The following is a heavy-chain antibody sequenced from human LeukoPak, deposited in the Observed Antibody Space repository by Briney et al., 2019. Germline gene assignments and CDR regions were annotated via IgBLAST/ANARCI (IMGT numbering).Heavy chain of an antibody. D-gene: IGHD2-21*02. V-gene: IGHV4-39*07. CDR1: GGSISSSIYY. Sequence: NPSETLSLTCIVSGGSISSSIYYWAWVRQPPGKGLEWIGTVFYNGATQYSPSLRSRVTISIDTSTNQFSLKLTSVTAADTALYYCARHGVTLRLGLQGYFDYWGQGTLVAVSS. CDR3: ARHGVTLRLGLQGYFDY. CDR2: VFYNGAT. J-gene: IGHJ4*02.